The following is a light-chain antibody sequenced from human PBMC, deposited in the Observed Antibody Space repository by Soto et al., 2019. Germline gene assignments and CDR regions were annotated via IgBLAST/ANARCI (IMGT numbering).Light chain of an antibody. CDR3: QKHNSAPLF. V-gene: IGKV1-27*01. CDR1: QSLLYSDGDNY. J-gene: IGKJ3*01. Sequence: MTQSPLSLPVTPGEPSSISCRSSQSLLYSDGDNYLAWFQQKPGKVPKLLIYATSTLQSGVPSRFSGSGFGTDFTLTISSLQPEDVATYYCQKHNSAPLFFGPGTKVDIK. CDR2: ATS.